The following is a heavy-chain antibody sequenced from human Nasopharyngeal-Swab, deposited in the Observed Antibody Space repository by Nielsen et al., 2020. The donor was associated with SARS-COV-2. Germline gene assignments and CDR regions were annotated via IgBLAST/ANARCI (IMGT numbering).Heavy chain of an antibody. J-gene: IGHJ4*02. Sequence: PGKALEGLALIDWDDDKYYSTSLKTRLTISKDTSKNQVVLTMTNMDPVDTATYYCARTKRRGYSGYGFDYWGQGTLVTVSS. V-gene: IGHV2-70*01. D-gene: IGHD5-12*01. CDR3: ARTKRRGYSGYGFDY. CDR2: IDWDDDK.